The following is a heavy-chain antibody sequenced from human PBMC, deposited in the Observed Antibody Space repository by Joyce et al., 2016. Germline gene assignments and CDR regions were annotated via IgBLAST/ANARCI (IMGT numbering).Heavy chain of an antibody. D-gene: IGHD4-17*01. J-gene: IGHJ4*02. CDR1: RNTFSNFA. V-gene: IGHV1-69*01. CDR3: ARDPTTMTTMPTDY. CDR2: IVPIFGTA. Sequence: QVQLVQSGAEVKKPGSSVKVSCKTSRNTFSNFAISCVRQAPGQGLEWMGGIVPIFGTANYAQKFQGRLTITADESTSTAYMELSSLRSEDTAIYYCARDPTTMTTMPTDYWGQGTLVTVSS.